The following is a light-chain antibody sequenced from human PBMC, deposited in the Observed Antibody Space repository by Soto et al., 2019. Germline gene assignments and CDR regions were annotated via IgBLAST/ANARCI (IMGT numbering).Light chain of an antibody. V-gene: IGKV4-1*01. CDR2: WAS. Sequence: DIVMTQSTDSLAVSLGEMAAVNCGARDMFLYSSNNQNYLAWYQQKPGQPPKLLIYWASTREFGVPDRFSASGSGTDFTLTISSLQAEDVAVYYCQQYYNSPPTFGGGTKVDIK. CDR3: QQYYNSPPT. CDR1: DMFLYSSNNQNY. J-gene: IGKJ4*01.